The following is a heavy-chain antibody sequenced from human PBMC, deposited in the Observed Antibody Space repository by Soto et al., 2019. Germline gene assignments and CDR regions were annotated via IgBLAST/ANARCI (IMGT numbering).Heavy chain of an antibody. CDR1: GYSFHTYA. V-gene: IGHV1-18*01. CDR2: ISGYNGNT. CDR3: AREYGMDV. J-gene: IGHJ6*02. Sequence: QVQLVQSGAEVKKPGASVNVSCKASGYSFHTYAISWVRQASGQGLEWVGWISGYNGNTNYAQKFQVRVTLTTDTSTKTAFMELRSLTGDDTAVYYCAREYGMDVWGQGTTVTVSS.